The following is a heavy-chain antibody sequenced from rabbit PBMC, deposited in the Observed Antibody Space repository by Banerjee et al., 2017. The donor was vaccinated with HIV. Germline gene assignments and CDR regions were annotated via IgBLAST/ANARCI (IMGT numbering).Heavy chain of an antibody. D-gene: IGHD1-1*01. CDR1: GFDFSSYY. CDR3: ARAGATGSGVYNTRLDL. V-gene: IGHV1S7*01. CDR2: IYAGKGNT. Sequence: QQLVESGGGLVQPGGSLKLSCKASGFDFSSYYMSWVRQAPGKGLEWIGIIYAGKGNTDYASWVNGRFTISSDNAQNTVDLQMNSLTAADTATFFCARAGATGSGVYNTRLDLWGPGTLVTVS. J-gene: IGHJ3*01.